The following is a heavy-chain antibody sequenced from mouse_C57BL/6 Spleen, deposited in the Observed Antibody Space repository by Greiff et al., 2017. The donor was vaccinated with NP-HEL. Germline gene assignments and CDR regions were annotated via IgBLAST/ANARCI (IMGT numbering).Heavy chain of an antibody. D-gene: IGHD1-3*01. Sequence: VQLQQSVAELVRPGASVKLSCTASGFTIKNTYMHWVKQRPEQGLEWIGRIYPADGNTKYAPKFQGKATITPDPSSNTAYLHLRSLPSEDTASYYGALTSVYAMDYWGQGTSVTVSS. CDR2: IYPADGNT. V-gene: IGHV14-3*01. CDR1: GFTIKNTY. J-gene: IGHJ4*01. CDR3: ALTSVYAMDY.